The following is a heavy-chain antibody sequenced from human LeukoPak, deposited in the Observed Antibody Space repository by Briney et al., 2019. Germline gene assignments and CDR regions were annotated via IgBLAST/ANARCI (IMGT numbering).Heavy chain of an antibody. V-gene: IGHV3-9*01. D-gene: IGHD1-26*01. Sequence: PGGSLRLSCAASGFIFDDYAMHWVRQAPGKGLEWVSGIGWNSASIDYADSVKGRFTISRDNAKNSLYLQMNSLRDEDTALYYCAKDLRYSGSYLFDCWGQGTLVTVSS. CDR1: GFIFDDYA. J-gene: IGHJ4*02. CDR3: AKDLRYSGSYLFDC. CDR2: IGWNSASI.